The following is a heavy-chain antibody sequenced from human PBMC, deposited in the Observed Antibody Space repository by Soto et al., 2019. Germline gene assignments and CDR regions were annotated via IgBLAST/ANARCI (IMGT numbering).Heavy chain of an antibody. CDR2: ISYDGSNK. Sequence: PGGSLRLSCAASGFTFSSYAMHLVRQAPGKGLEWVAVISYDGSNKYYADSVKGRFTISRDNSKNTLYLQMNSLRAEDTAVYYCARDLEVAGTIFFFSGWDFDYWGQGTLVTVSS. V-gene: IGHV3-30-3*01. CDR3: ARDLEVAGTIFFFSGWDFDY. D-gene: IGHD6-19*01. CDR1: GFTFSSYA. J-gene: IGHJ4*02.